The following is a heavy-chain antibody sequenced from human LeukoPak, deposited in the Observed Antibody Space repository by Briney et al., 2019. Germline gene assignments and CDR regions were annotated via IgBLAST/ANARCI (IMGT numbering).Heavy chain of an antibody. J-gene: IGHJ4*02. CDR3: AKDHESDGYPCLDH. CDR1: GFTFSRLA. Sequence: PGGSLRLSCAASGFTFSRLAMTWVRQAPGKGLEWVSTISASGPYYADAVRGRFTISRDNSRNTLSLQMDSLRAEDTAMYYCAKDHESDGYPCLDHWGLGTLVTVSS. V-gene: IGHV3-23*01. D-gene: IGHD3-22*01. CDR2: ISASGP.